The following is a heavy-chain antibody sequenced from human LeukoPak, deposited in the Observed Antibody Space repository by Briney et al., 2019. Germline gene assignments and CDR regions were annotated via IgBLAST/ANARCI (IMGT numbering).Heavy chain of an antibody. J-gene: IGHJ4*02. D-gene: IGHD1-1*01. Sequence: PGGSLRLSCAASGFTVSSNYMNWVRQTSGKGLEWVSLVYSGGTTYYSDSVKGRFTISRDTSKNTFYLQMNSLGAEDTAVYYCARGTKYYFDSWGQGTLVTVSS. CDR3: ARGTKYYFDS. CDR2: VYSGGTT. CDR1: GFTVSSNY. V-gene: IGHV3-66*01.